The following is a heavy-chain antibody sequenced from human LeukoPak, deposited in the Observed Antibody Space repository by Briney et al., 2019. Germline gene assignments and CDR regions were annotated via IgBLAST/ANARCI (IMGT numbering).Heavy chain of an antibody. CDR3: ASPYYDSSGSALWAAFDI. Sequence: ASVKVSCKASGYTFTVYYMHWVRQAPGQGLEWMGIINPSGGSTSYAQKFQGRVTMTRDTSTSTVYMELSSLRSEDTAVYYRASPYYDSSGSALWAAFDIWGQGTMVTVSS. CDR1: GYTFTVYY. CDR2: INPSGGST. V-gene: IGHV1-46*01. D-gene: IGHD3-22*01. J-gene: IGHJ3*02.